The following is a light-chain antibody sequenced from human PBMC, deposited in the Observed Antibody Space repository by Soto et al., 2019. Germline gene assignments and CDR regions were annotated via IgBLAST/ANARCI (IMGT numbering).Light chain of an antibody. CDR2: DNN. CDR1: KSNIKNHY. V-gene: IGLV1-51*01. CDR3: GAWDSSLSAYV. Sequence: QSVLTQPPSVSSAPGQRVTISCSGSKSNIKNHYVSWFRHLPGTAPELLIYDNNERPSGIPDRFSGSKSGTSATLGITGLQPGDEADYYCGAWDSSLSAYVFGAGTKVTVL. J-gene: IGLJ1*01.